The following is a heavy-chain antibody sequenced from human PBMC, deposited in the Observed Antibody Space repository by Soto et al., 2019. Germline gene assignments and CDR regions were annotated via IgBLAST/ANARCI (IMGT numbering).Heavy chain of an antibody. CDR2: INSDGSST. CDR1: GFTFSSYE. Sequence: PGGSLRLSCAASGFTFSSYEMNWVRQAPGKGLEWVSRINSDGSSTSYADSVKGRFTISRDNAKNTLYLQMNSLRAEDTAVYYCARGDYGGSLTYYYYGMDVWGQGTTVTVSS. D-gene: IGHD4-17*01. J-gene: IGHJ6*02. V-gene: IGHV3-74*01. CDR3: ARGDYGGSLTYYYYGMDV.